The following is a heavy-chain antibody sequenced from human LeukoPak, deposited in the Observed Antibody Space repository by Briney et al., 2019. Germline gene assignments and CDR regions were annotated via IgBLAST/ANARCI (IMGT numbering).Heavy chain of an antibody. Sequence: SETLSLTCTVSGGSISSYYWSWIRQPPGKGLEWIGYIYYSGSTNYNPSLKSRVTISVDTSKNQFSLKLSSVTAADTAVYYCARDRGPYSSSWLNWFDPWGQGTLVTVSS. CDR1: GGSISSYY. J-gene: IGHJ5*02. CDR2: IYYSGST. D-gene: IGHD6-13*01. CDR3: ARDRGPYSSSWLNWFDP. V-gene: IGHV4-59*01.